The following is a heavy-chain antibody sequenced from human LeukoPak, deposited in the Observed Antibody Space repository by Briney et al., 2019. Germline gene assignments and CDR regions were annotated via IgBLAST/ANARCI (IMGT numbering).Heavy chain of an antibody. CDR3: ARGRGGSYHY. Sequence: GGSLRLSCAASGFTFSNDCMHWVRQAPGKGLVGVSRINTDGSTTTYADSVKRRFTNSRDNAKHTLYLQMNSLRVEDTAVYYCARGRGGSYHYWGQGTLVTVSS. D-gene: IGHD1-26*01. J-gene: IGHJ4*02. V-gene: IGHV3-74*01. CDR2: INTDGSTT. CDR1: GFTFSNDC.